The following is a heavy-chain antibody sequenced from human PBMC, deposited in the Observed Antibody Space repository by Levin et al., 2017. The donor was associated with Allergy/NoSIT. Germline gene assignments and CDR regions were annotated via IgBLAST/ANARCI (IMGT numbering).Heavy chain of an antibody. CDR1: GFTFDDYY. CDR2: ISGNSNSI. J-gene: IGHJ4*02. D-gene: IGHD3-3*01. Sequence: NPGGSLRLSCVASGFTFDDYYMSWVRLAPGKGLEWLSYISGNSNSIHYADSVKGRFSISRDNAKNSLYLQLNSLRVEDSAVYYCARAYYDSSISKYNLLYHFDYWGPGTVVTVSS. CDR3: ARAYYDSSISKYNLLYHFDY. V-gene: IGHV3-11*01.